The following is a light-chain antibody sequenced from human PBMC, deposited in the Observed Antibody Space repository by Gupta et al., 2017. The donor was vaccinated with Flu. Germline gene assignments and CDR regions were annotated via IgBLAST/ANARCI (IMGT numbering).Light chain of an antibody. J-gene: IGLJ2*01. V-gene: IGLV2-14*03. Sequence: SITIPCTGTSSDVGGYSWVAWYQQHPGKSPKLMIYDVSNRPAGVSNRFSGSKAGATASLTISGHAAEDEADYYCTSITDISLVIFGGGTKLTGL. CDR1: SSDVGGYSW. CDR2: DVS. CDR3: TSITDISLVI.